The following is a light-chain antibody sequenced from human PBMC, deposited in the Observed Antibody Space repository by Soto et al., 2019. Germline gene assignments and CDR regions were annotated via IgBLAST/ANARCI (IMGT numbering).Light chain of an antibody. Sequence: QSVLTQPPSASGTPGQRVTISWSGASSNIGSNAVNWYQQLPGTAPQLLIYTNNQRPSGVPDRFSGSKSGTSASLAITGLQSEDEADYHCAAWDDSLNALVFGGGTKVTVL. J-gene: IGLJ3*02. CDR3: AAWDDSLNALV. V-gene: IGLV1-44*01. CDR2: TNN. CDR1: SSNIGSNA.